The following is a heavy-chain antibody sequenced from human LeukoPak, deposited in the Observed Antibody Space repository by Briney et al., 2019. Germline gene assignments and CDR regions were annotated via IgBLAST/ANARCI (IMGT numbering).Heavy chain of an antibody. Sequence: GSLRLSCAASGFTFSSYSMNWIRQPPGKGLEWIEEINHSGSTNYNPSLKSRVTISVDTSKNQFSLKLSSVTAADTAVYYCARESEQLGVPWGQGTLVTVSS. V-gene: IGHV4-34*01. CDR1: GFTFSSYS. D-gene: IGHD6-13*01. CDR3: ARESEQLGVP. CDR2: INHSGST. J-gene: IGHJ5*02.